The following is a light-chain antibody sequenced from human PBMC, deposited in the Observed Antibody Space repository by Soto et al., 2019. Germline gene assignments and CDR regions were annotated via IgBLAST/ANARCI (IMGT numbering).Light chain of an antibody. V-gene: IGLV2-14*01. CDR3: SSYTSSTPSLV. Sequence: QSALTQPASVSGSPGQSITISCTGTSSDVGGYNYVSWYQQHPGKAPKLMIYDVSNRPSGVSNRFSGSKSGNTASLTISGLQAEDEADYYCSSYTSSTPSLVFGGGTKVTVL. CDR1: SSDVGGYNY. J-gene: IGLJ2*01. CDR2: DVS.